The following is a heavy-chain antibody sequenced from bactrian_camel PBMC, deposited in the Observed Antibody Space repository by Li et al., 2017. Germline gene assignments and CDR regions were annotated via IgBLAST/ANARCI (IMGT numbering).Heavy chain of an antibody. CDR3: AADSRERGWCTLGAPLLY. J-gene: IGHJ4*01. D-gene: IGHD6*01. V-gene: IGHV3S1*01. CDR1: GYTDR. CDR2: IATSGGGT. Sequence: HVQLVESGGGSVQAGESLRLSCVVRGYTDRMAWFRRAPGSERNRAGSIATSGGGTFYADSVKGRFTVSEDNAKNILYLQMNSLKPEDTAMYYCAADSRERGWCTLGAPLLYSGQGTQVTVS.